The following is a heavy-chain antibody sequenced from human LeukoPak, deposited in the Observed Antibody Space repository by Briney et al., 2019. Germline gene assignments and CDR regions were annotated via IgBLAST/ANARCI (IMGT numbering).Heavy chain of an antibody. V-gene: IGHV4-39*07. CDR1: GDSISSGSYY. CDR3: ARAHRLVLHYFDS. J-gene: IGHJ4*02. CDR2: IYYRGNT. Sequence: SETLSLTCTVSGDSISSGSYYWGWIRQPPGKGLEWIGNIYYRGNTYFNPSLKSRVIISVDTSKNQFSLKLTSVTAADTAVYYSARAHRLVLHYFDSWGQGTLVTVSS. D-gene: IGHD2-15*01.